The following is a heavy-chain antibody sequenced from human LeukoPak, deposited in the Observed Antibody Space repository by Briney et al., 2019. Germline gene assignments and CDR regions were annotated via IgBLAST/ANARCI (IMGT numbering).Heavy chain of an antibody. V-gene: IGHV3-7*01. CDR2: INQGGSEK. Sequence: PGGSLRLSCAASGFTFNTYWMSWVRQAPGKGLEWVANINQGGSEKYYVDSVKGRFTISRDSAKNSLDLQMNSLRAEDTAVYYCARALYNWNYWGQGTLVTVSS. CDR1: GFTFNTYW. CDR3: ARALYNWNY. J-gene: IGHJ4*02. D-gene: IGHD1-20*01.